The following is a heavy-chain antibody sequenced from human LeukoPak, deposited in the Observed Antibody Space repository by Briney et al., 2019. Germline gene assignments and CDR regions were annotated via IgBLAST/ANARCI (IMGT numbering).Heavy chain of an antibody. D-gene: IGHD3-10*01. CDR1: GGSISSYF. V-gene: IGHV4-4*07. J-gene: IGHJ4*02. CDR2: IYSSGDT. Sequence: SETLSLTCTVSGGSISSYFWDWIRQPPGKGLEWIGRIYSSGDTNYNPSLKSRVTMSVDTSKNQFSLRLSSLTAADTAVYFCARDVGSGGGTFPTYHFDFWGPGTLVTVSS. CDR3: ARDVGSGGGTFPTYHFDF.